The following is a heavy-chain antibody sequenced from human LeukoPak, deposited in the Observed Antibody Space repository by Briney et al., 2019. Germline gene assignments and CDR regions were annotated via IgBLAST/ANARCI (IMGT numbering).Heavy chain of an antibody. Sequence: ASVKVSCKASGYTFSDYYMHWVRQAPGQGPEWMGWMNPKSGGTKYAKKFQGRVTMTRNTSISTAYMELSRLRSDDTAVYYCARDSGHWGYDYYGMDVWGQGTTVTVSS. CDR3: ARDSGHWGYDYYGMDV. V-gene: IGHV1-2*02. CDR1: GYTFSDYY. CDR2: MNPKSGGT. J-gene: IGHJ6*02. D-gene: IGHD3-9*01.